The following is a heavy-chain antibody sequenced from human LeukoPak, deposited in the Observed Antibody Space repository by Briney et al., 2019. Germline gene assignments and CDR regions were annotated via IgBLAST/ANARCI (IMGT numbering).Heavy chain of an antibody. J-gene: IGHJ4*02. CDR2: IIPIFGTA. V-gene: IGHV1-69*13. CDR3: ARSGTSMVATSI. CDR1: GGTFSSYA. D-gene: IGHD5-12*01. Sequence: SVKVSCKASGGTFSSYAISWVRQAPGQGLEWMGGIIPIFGTANYAQKFQGRVTITADESTSTAYMELSSLRSEDTAVYYCARSGTSMVATSIWGQGTLVTVSS.